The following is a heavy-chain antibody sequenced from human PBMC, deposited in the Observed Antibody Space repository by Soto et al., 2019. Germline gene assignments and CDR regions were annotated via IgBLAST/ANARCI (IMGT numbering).Heavy chain of an antibody. J-gene: IGHJ4*02. Sequence: QVQLVESGGGVVQPGRSLRLSCAASGFTFSSYGMHWVRQAPGKGLEWVAVISYDGSNKYYADYVKGRFTISRDNSKNTLYLQMNSLRAEDTAVYYCAKDTSGMYYFDYWGQGTLVTVSS. CDR1: GFTFSSYG. CDR2: ISYDGSNK. V-gene: IGHV3-30*18. D-gene: IGHD3-3*01. CDR3: AKDTSGMYYFDY.